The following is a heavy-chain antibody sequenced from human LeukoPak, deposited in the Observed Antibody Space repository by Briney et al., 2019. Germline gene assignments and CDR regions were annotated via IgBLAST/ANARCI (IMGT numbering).Heavy chain of an antibody. CDR2: INHSGST. CDR3: ARDPLNPGAFDI. V-gene: IGHV4-34*01. J-gene: IGHJ3*02. CDR1: GGSFSGYY. Sequence: SETLSLTCAVYGGSFSGYYWSWIRQPPGKGLEWIGEINHSGSTNYDPSLKSRVTISVDTSKNQFSLKLSSVTAADTAVYYCARDPLNPGAFDIWGQGTMVTVSS.